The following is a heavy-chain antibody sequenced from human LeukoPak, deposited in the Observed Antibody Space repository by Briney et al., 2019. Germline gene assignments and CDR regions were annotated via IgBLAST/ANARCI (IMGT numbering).Heavy chain of an antibody. J-gene: IGHJ4*02. V-gene: IGHV1-18*01. D-gene: IGHD4-11*01. CDR3: AREIDDYYYFDY. CDR2: ISAYNGNT. Sequence: ASVKVSCKASGYTFTSYGISWVRQAPGQGLEWMGWISAYNGNTNYAQKLQGRVTMTTDTPTSTAYMELRSLRSDDTAVYYCAREIDDYYYFDYWGQGTLVTVSS. CDR1: GYTFTSYG.